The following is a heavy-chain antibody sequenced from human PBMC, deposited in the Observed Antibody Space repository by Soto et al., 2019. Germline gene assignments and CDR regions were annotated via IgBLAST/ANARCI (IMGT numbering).Heavy chain of an antibody. CDR3: ARDRPHTAQ. CDR1: GFTFSSYS. J-gene: IGHJ4*02. CDR2: ISSSGGNT. Sequence: EVQLLESGGGLVQPGGSLRLSCAASGFTFSSYSMSWVRQAPGKGLEWVSGISSSGGNTLYADSVKGRFTISRDNSKNTLYLQMNGLRVEDTAVYYCARDRPHTAQWGQGTLVTVSS. V-gene: IGHV3-23*01.